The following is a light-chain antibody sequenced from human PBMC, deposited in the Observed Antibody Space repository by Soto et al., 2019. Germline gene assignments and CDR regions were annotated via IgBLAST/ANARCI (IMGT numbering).Light chain of an antibody. CDR2: AAS. CDR3: QQSYSSPQMYT. CDR1: QRISNS. Sequence: DIQMTQSPSSLSASVGDRVTITCRASQRISNSLNWYQQKPGKAPDLLIYAASNLQSGVPSRFGGSGSGTDFTLTISSLQPEDFATYYCQQSYSSPQMYTFGQGTKLEIK. J-gene: IGKJ2*01. V-gene: IGKV1-39*01.